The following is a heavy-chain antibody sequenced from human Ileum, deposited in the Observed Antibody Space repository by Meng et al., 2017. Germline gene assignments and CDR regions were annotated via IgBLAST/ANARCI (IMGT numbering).Heavy chain of an antibody. J-gene: IGHJ4*02. CDR1: GFNFSNYW. CDR2: ISTDGSST. V-gene: IGHV3-74*01. Sequence: EVQVVVSGGGLVQAGGSLILSCVVSGFNFSNYWGHWVSQATGKGLVWVSRISTDGSSTYYADSVKGRFTISRDNAKNTLYLQMNDLRAEDTAVYYCARGASGYGNFDYWGQGALVTVSS. CDR3: ARGASGYGNFDY. D-gene: IGHD5-12*01.